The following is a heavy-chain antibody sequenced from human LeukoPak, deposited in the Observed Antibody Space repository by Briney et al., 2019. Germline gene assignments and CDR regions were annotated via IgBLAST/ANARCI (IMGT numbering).Heavy chain of an antibody. Sequence: GGSLRLSCAASGFTFSDYYMSWIRQAPGKGLEGVSYISSSGSTIYYADSVKGRFTISRDNAKNSLYLQMNSLRAEDTAVYYCATTRAGSDYFDYWGQGTLVTVSS. V-gene: IGHV3-11*01. CDR1: GFTFSDYY. CDR3: ATTRAGSDYFDY. D-gene: IGHD1-26*01. J-gene: IGHJ4*02. CDR2: ISSSGSTI.